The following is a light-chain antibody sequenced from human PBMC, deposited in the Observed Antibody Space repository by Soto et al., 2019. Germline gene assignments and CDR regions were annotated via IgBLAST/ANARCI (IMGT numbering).Light chain of an antibody. CDR1: QSVLYSSNNKNY. J-gene: IGKJ1*01. CDR3: QQYYSTPWT. Sequence: DIVMTQSPDSLAVSLGERATINCKSSQSVLYSSNNKNYLAWYQQKPGQPPKLLIYWASTRESGVPARFSGSGSGTDFILTISSLQAEDVAVYYCQQYYSTPWTFGQGTKVDIK. V-gene: IGKV4-1*01. CDR2: WAS.